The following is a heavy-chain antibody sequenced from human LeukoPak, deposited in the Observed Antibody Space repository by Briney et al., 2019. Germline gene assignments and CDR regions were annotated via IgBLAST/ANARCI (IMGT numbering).Heavy chain of an antibody. D-gene: IGHD1-1*01. CDR1: GYSITDYY. CDR2: IHYSGTT. J-gene: IGHJ4*02. CDR3: ARATTWNPWYFDY. V-gene: IGHV4-59*01. Sequence: PSETLSLTCTVSGYSITDYYWTWIRQPPGKRLERIGYIHYSGTTNYNPSLKSRVTISLDTSKNQFSLRLSSMTAADTAVYYCARATTWNPWYFDYWGQGSLVTVSS.